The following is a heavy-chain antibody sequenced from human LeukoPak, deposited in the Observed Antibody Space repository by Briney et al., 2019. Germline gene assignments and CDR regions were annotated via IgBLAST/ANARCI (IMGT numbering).Heavy chain of an antibody. D-gene: IGHD6-13*01. J-gene: IGHJ4*02. CDR1: GYTFTSYG. V-gene: IGHV1-18*01. Sequence: ASVEVSCKASGYTFTSYGISWVRQAPGLGLEWMGWISAYNGNTNYAQKLQGRVTMTTDTSTSTAYMELRSLRSDDTAVYYCARIHSRIAAAGTGYFDYWGQGTLVTVSS. CDR3: ARIHSRIAAAGTGYFDY. CDR2: ISAYNGNT.